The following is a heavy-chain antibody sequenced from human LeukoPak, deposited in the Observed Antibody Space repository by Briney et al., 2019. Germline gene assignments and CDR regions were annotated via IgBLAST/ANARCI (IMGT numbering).Heavy chain of an antibody. CDR2: ISYDGSNK. CDR1: GFTFSSYA. Sequence: GGSLRLSSAASGFTFSSYAMHWVRQAPGKGLEWVAVISYDGSNKYYADSVKGRFTISRDNSKNTLYLQMNSLRAEDTAVYYCARVGSGWEEYFQHWGQGTLVTVSS. J-gene: IGHJ1*01. V-gene: IGHV3-30*04. CDR3: ARVGSGWEEYFQH. D-gene: IGHD6-19*01.